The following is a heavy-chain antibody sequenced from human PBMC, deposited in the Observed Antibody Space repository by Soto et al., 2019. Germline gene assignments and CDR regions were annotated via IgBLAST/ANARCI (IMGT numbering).Heavy chain of an antibody. CDR2: ISSTSSYI. CDR1: GFTFSSHW. Sequence: GGSLRLSCAASGFTFSSHWMNWVRQKPGGGLEWVSSISSTSSYIYYADSMKGRFTISRDNAVNSLYLQMNSLRAEDTAVYYCVTGITFDYWGQGTLVTVS. CDR3: VTGITFDY. J-gene: IGHJ4*02. D-gene: IGHD1-20*01. V-gene: IGHV3-21*01.